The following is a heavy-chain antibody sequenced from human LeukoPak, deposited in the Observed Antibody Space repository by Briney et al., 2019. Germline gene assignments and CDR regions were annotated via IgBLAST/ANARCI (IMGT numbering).Heavy chain of an antibody. CDR2: IYYSGST. CDR3: ARAEYSSSWPKKIYYYYGMDV. V-gene: IGHV4-59*01. J-gene: IGHJ6*02. Sequence: SETLSLTCTVSGGSISSYYWSWIRQPPGKGLEWIGYIYYSGSTNYDPSLKSRVTISVDTSKNQFSLKLSSVTAADTAVYYCARAEYSSSWPKKIYYYYGMDVWGQGTTVTVSS. D-gene: IGHD6-13*01. CDR1: GGSISSYY.